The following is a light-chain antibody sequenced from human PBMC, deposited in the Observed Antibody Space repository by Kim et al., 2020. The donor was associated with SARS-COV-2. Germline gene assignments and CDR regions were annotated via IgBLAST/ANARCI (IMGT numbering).Light chain of an antibody. J-gene: IGKJ1*01. CDR3: QKYNSAPWT. V-gene: IGKV1-27*01. CDR2: GAS. CDR1: QGISNS. Sequence: DIQMAQSPSSLSASLGDRVTITCRASQGISNSLAWYRQKPGKVPMLLIYGASTLRSGVPSRFRGSGSGTDFTLTISSLQPEDAATYYCQKYNSAPWTFGQGTKVDIK.